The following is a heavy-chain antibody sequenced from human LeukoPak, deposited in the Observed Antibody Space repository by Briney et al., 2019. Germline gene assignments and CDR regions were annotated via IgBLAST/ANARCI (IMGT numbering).Heavy chain of an antibody. V-gene: IGHV3-20*04. D-gene: IGHD3-16*02. J-gene: IGHJ4*02. CDR3: ARAEYYDYVWGSYRWYYFDY. CDR2: INWNGGST. Sequence: GGSLRLSCAASGFTFDDYSMTWVRQAPGKGLEWVSGINWNGGSTGYADSVKGRFTISRDNAKNSLYLQMNSLRAEDTAVYYCARAEYYDYVWGSYRWYYFDYWGQGTLVTVSS. CDR1: GFTFDDYS.